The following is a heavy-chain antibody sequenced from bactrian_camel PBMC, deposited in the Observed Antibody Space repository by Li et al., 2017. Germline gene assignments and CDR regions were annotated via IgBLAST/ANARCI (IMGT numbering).Heavy chain of an antibody. D-gene: IGHD3*01. V-gene: IGHV3S55*01. Sequence: HVQLVESGGGAVQTGGPLRLTCTAVGLTFEGGNQGWYRETPGNEFELVSSIAPDGSRWYADSVQGRFTISRNVLPERLSLQMNSLKPEDTAMYYCAADSVGRCRARGWVERPSVAAYDYWGQGTQVTVS. J-gene: IGHJ4*01. CDR3: AADSVGRCRARGWVERPSVAAYDY. CDR2: IAPDGSR. CDR1: GLTFEGGN.